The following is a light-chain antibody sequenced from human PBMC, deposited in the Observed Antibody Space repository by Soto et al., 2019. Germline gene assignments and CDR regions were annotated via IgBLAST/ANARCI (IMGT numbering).Light chain of an antibody. CDR1: QSVSSN. J-gene: IGKJ4*01. CDR3: QQSNNWPLT. CDR2: GSS. V-gene: IGKV3D-15*01. Sequence: EVVMTQSPATLSVSPGERVTLSCRASQSVSSNLAWYQQKPGQAPRLLIYGSSSRFTGIPARFSGSGSGTEFTLTISSLQSEDFAVYYCQQSNNWPLTFGGGTKVDIK.